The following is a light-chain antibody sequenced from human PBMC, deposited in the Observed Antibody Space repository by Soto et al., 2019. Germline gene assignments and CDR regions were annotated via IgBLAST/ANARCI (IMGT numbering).Light chain of an antibody. V-gene: IGLV2-14*03. CDR1: SSDVGGSNY. CDR3: GSYSSSSPLNV. CDR2: DVS. J-gene: IGLJ1*01. Sequence: QSVLTQPASVSGSPGQSITISCTGTSSDVGGSNYVSWYQQHPGKAPKLMIYDVSNRPSGVSNRFSGSKSGNTASLTISGLPAEDEDDYYCGSYSSSSPLNVFGTGTKLTVL.